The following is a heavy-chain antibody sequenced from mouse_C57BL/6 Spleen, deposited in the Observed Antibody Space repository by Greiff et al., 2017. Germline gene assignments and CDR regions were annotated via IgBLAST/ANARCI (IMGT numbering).Heavy chain of an antibody. D-gene: IGHD1-1*01. CDR2: IYPSDSET. CDR3: ARKEVIYYPGSYAMDY. Sequence: VKLQQPGAELVRPGSSVKLSCKASGYTFTSYWMDWVKQRPGQGLEWIGNIYPSDSETHYNQKFKDKATLTVDKSSSTAYMQLSSLTSEDSAVYYCARKEVIYYPGSYAMDYWGQGTSVTVSS. V-gene: IGHV1-61*01. J-gene: IGHJ4*01. CDR1: GYTFTSYW.